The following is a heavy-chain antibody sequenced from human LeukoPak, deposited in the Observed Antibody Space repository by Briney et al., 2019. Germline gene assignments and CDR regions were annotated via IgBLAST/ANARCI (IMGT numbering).Heavy chain of an antibody. CDR2: ISDSGST. V-gene: IGHV4-59*01. J-gene: IGHJ4*02. Sequence: PSETLSLTCTVSGGSISSYYWSWIRQPPGKGLEWIGYISDSGSTNYNPSLTSRVTISVDTSKNHFSLKLSSVTAADTAMYYCARSRVTGTTFFDYWGQGTLVTVSS. CDR1: GGSISSYY. CDR3: ARSRVTGTTFFDY. D-gene: IGHD1-1*01.